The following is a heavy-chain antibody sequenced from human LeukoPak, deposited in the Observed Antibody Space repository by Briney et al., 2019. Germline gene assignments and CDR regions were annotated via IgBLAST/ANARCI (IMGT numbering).Heavy chain of an antibody. CDR3: ARAPAVFYYDSSGYLP. CDR1: GFTFDDYA. V-gene: IGHV3-9*01. D-gene: IGHD3-22*01. Sequence: GRSLRLSCAASGFTFDDYAMHWVRQAPGKGLEWVSGISWNSGSIGYADSVKGRFTISRDNAKNSLYLQMNSLRAEDTALYYCARAPAVFYYDSSGYLPWGQGTLVTVSS. CDR2: ISWNSGSI. J-gene: IGHJ5*02.